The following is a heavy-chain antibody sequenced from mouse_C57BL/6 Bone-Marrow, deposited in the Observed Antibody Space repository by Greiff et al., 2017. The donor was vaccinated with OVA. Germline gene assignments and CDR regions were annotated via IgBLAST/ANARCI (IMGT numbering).Heavy chain of an antibody. D-gene: IGHD6-1*01. J-gene: IGHJ2*01. CDR3: ARQGGSSYFDY. CDR2: ISSGGSYT. V-gene: IGHV5-6*02. CDR1: GFTFSSYG. Sequence: DVMLVESGGDLVKPGGSLKLSCAASGFTFSSYGMSWVRQTPDKRLEWVATISSGGSYTYYPDSVKGRFTISRDNAKNTLYLQMSSLKSEDTAMYYCARQGGSSYFDYWGQGTTLTVSS.